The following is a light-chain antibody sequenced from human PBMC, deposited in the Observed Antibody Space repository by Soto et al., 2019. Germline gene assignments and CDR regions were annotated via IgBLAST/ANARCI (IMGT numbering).Light chain of an antibody. CDR2: DDN. CDR3: GSWDSSLSAYV. J-gene: IGLJ1*01. V-gene: IGLV1-51*01. Sequence: QSALTQPPSVSAAPGQKVTISCSGTSSNVGGNSVSWYQQLPGNAPKLLIYDDNKRPSGIPDRFSGSKSGTSATLGISGFQTGDEADYYCGSWDSSLSAYVFGTGTKVTVL. CDR1: SSNVGGNS.